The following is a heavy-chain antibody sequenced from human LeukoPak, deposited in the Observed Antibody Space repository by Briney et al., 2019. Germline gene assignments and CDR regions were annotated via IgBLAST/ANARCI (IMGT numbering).Heavy chain of an antibody. V-gene: IGHV1-69*05. J-gene: IGHJ6*03. D-gene: IGHD4-17*01. CDR2: IIPMFGTA. CDR3: ATLSPRMTTVTARDYYYMDV. Sequence: SEKVSCKASGGTFSSYAISWVRQAPGQGLEWMGRIIPMFGTANYAQKFQGRVTITTDESTSTAYMELSSLRSEDTAVYYCATLSPRMTTVTARDYYYMDVWGKGTTVTVSS. CDR1: GGTFSSYA.